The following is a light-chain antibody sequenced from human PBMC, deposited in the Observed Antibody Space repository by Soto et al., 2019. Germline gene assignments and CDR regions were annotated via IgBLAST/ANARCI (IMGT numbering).Light chain of an antibody. CDR2: ENN. Sequence: QSVLTQPPSVSGAPGQRVTISCTGSSSNIGAGYDVHWYHQLPGTAPKLLIYENNNRPSGVPDRISGSKSGTSAFLAITGLQAEDEADYYCQSYDSRLSSWVFGGGTKLTVL. CDR3: QSYDSRLSSWV. V-gene: IGLV1-40*01. J-gene: IGLJ3*02. CDR1: SSNIGAGYD.